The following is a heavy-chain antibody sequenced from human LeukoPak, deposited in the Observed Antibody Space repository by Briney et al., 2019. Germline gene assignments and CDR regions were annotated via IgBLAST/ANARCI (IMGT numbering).Heavy chain of an antibody. CDR3: ARDPSITMAGILDY. CDR2: IYYSGST. D-gene: IGHD6-19*01. CDR1: GGSISSYY. V-gene: IGHV4-59*01. Sequence: SDTLSLTCTVSGGSISSYYWSWIRQPPGKGLEWIGYIYYSGSTNYNPSLKSRVTITRDTSANTAYMELSSLTSEDTAVYYCARDPSITMAGILDYWGQGTLVTVSS. J-gene: IGHJ4*02.